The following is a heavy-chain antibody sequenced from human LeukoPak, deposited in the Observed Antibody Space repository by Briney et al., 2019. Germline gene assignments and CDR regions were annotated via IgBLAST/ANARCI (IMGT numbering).Heavy chain of an antibody. CDR1: GVTFSTYA. D-gene: IGHD1-1*01. CDR3: ARDWNWNRDGVPFDY. J-gene: IGHJ4*02. CDR2: IIPIFGTA. Sequence: ASVKVSCKASGVTFSTYAISWVRQAPGQGLEWMGGIIPIFGTANYAHKFQGRVTITADKSTSTAYMELSSLRSEDTAVYYCARDWNWNRDGVPFDYWGQGTLVTVSS. V-gene: IGHV1-69*06.